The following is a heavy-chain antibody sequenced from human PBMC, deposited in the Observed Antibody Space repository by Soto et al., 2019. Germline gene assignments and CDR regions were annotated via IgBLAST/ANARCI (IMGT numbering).Heavy chain of an antibody. CDR2: ISGSGGST. CDR1: GFTFSSYS. D-gene: IGHD6-25*01. J-gene: IGHJ1*01. V-gene: IGHV3-23*01. Sequence: GGSLILSCAASGFTFSSYSMNWVRQAPGKGLEWVSAISGSGGSTYYADSVKGRFTISRDNSKNTLYLQMNSLRNEETAVYYCARDIGSGGYKRLDSWGPGTLGTV. CDR3: ARDIGSGGYKRLDS.